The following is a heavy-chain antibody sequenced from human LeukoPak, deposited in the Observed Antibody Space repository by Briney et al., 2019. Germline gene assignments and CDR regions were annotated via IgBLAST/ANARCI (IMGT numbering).Heavy chain of an antibody. CDR2: ISAYNGNT. D-gene: IGHD1-26*01. CDR1: GYPFYTYG. V-gene: IGHV1-18*01. Sequence: GASVKVSCKASGYPFYTYGISWVRQAPGQGFEWMGWISAYNGNTNYAQELQGRVTMTTDTSTSTAYMELRSLRSDDTAVYYCASTGSYRPYDAFDIWGQGTMVTVSS. J-gene: IGHJ3*02. CDR3: ASTGSYRPYDAFDI.